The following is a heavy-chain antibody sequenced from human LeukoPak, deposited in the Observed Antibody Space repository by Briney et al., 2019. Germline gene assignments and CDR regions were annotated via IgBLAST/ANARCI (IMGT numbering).Heavy chain of an antibody. CDR2: ISSSSSYI. J-gene: IGHJ4*02. V-gene: IGHV3-21*01. CDR1: GFTFSSYS. CDR3: ARDSASYDSSRYYLDY. D-gene: IGHD3-22*01. Sequence: GALRLSCAASGFTFSSYSMNWVRQAPGKGLEWVSSISSSSSYIYYADSVKGRFTISRDNAKNSLYLQMNSLRAEDTAVYYCARDSASYDSSRYYLDYWGQGTLVTVSS.